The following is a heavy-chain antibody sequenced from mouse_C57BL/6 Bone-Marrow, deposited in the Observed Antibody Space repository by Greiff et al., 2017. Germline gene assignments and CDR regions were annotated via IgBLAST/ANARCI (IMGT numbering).Heavy chain of an antibody. CDR1: GFTFTDYY. CDR2: VYPYNGGT. J-gene: IGHJ3*01. Sequence: VQLQQSGPVLVKPGPSVKISCKASGFTFTDYYMHWVKQSHGKSLEWIGLVYPYNGGTSYNQKFKGKATLTVDTSSSTAYMELHSLTSEDSAVYYCALDGFLVEGYYVWFAYWGQGTLVTVSA. D-gene: IGHD2-3*01. CDR3: ALDGFLVEGYYVWFAY. V-gene: IGHV1-36*01.